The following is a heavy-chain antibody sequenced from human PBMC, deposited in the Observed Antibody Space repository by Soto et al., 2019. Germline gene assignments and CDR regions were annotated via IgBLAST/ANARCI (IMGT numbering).Heavy chain of an antibody. CDR3: ASRQSTAMLNYYYYYGMDV. J-gene: IGHJ6*02. Sequence: QVQLQQWGAGLLKPSETLSLTCAVYGGSFSGYYWSWIRQPPGKGLEWIVGINHSGSTNYNPSLTSRVTISVDTSKNQFSLKLSSVTAADTAVYYCASRQSTAMLNYYYYYGMDVWGQGTTVTVSS. V-gene: IGHV4-34*01. D-gene: IGHD5-18*01. CDR2: INHSGST. CDR1: GGSFSGYY.